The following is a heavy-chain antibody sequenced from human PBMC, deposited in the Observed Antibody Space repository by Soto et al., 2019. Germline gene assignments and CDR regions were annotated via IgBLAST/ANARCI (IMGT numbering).Heavy chain of an antibody. V-gene: IGHV3-66*04. D-gene: IGHD5-18*01. Sequence: EVQLVESGGGLVQPGGSLRLSCAASGFTVSSNYMSWVRQAPGKELEWVSVIYSGGSAYYADSVKGRFTISRDNSKNTLYLLMNSLRAEDTAVYYCARHGYSYGGGYFDYWGQGTLVTVSS. CDR3: ARHGYSYGGGYFDY. J-gene: IGHJ4*02. CDR2: IYSGGSA. CDR1: GFTVSSNY.